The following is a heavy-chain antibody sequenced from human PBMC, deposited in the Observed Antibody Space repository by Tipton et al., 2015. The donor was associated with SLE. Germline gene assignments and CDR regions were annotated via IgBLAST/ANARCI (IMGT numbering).Heavy chain of an antibody. V-gene: IGHV1-8*03. Sequence: QSGAEVKKPGSSVKVSCKASGDTFSNYDVNWVRQATGQGLEWVGWMNPNVGNRGYAQKFHGRVTITGDTSISTVYMELSSLRSEDTAVYYCARMRSGNERRGFDMWGQGTMVTVSS. CDR3: ARMRSGNERRGFDM. J-gene: IGHJ3*02. CDR2: MNPNVGNR. D-gene: IGHD1-1*01. CDR1: GDTFSNYD.